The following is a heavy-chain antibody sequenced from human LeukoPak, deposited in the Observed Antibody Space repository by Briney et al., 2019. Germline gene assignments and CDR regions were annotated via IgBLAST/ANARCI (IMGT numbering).Heavy chain of an antibody. J-gene: IGHJ5*02. CDR1: GGTFSSYA. Sequence: SVKVSCKASGGTFSSYAISWVRQAPGQGLEWMGGIIPIFGTANYAQKFQGRVTITTHESTSTAYMELSSLRSEDTAVYYCASLSRGSSSWYGKYNWFDPWGQGTLVSVSS. CDR3: ASLSRGSSSWYGKYNWFDP. CDR2: IIPIFGTA. D-gene: IGHD6-13*01. V-gene: IGHV1-69*05.